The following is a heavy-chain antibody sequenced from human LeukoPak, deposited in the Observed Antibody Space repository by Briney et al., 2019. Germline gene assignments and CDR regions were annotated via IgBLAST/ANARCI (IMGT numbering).Heavy chain of an antibody. V-gene: IGHV4-59*01. J-gene: IGHJ3*02. CDR3: ASIPYYYDSSGYYYGLGAFDI. CDR2: IYYSGST. Sequence: RASETLSLTCTVSGGSISSYYWSWIRQPPGKGLEWIGYIYYSGSTNYNPSLKSRVTISVDTSKNQFSLKLSSVTAADTAVYYCASIPYYYDSSGYYYGLGAFDIWGQGTMVTVSP. D-gene: IGHD3-22*01. CDR1: GGSISSYY.